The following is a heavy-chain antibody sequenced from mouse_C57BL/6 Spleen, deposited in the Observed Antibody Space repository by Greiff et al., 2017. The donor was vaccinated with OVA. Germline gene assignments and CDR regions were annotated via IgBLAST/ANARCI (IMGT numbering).Heavy chain of an antibody. CDR3: ARSIYYGNYAYFDV. D-gene: IGHD2-1*01. V-gene: IGHV1-82*01. Sequence: QVTLKESGPELVKPGASVKISCKASGYAFSSSWMNWVKQRPGKGLEWIGRIYPGDGDTNYNGKFKGKATLTADKSSSTAYMQLSSLTSEDSAVYFCARSIYYGNYAYFDVWGTGTTVTVSS. CDR1: GYAFSSSW. CDR2: IYPGDGDT. J-gene: IGHJ1*03.